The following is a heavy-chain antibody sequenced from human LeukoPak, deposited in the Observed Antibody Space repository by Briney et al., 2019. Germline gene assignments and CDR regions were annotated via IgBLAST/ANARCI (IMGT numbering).Heavy chain of an antibody. V-gene: IGHV3-23*01. J-gene: IGHJ4*02. CDR3: AKDFYSNYGPADY. Sequence: GGSLRLSCAASGFTFSSYAMSWVRQAPGKGLEWVSTINGGGVNTHYADSVGGRFTISRDNSKNTLFLQMNSLRDEDTAVYYCAKDFYSNYGPADYWGQGNLVTVSS. CDR2: INGGGVNT. D-gene: IGHD4-11*01. CDR1: GFTFSSYA.